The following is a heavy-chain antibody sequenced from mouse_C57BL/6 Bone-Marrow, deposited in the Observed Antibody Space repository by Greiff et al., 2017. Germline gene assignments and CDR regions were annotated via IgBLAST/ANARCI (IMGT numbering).Heavy chain of an antibody. CDR3: ARSTTTVVAPLWYFDV. CDR1: GYAFSSSW. V-gene: IGHV1-82*01. J-gene: IGHJ1*03. Sequence: VQLQQSGPELVKPGASVKISCKASGYAFSSSWMNWVKQRPGKGLEWIGRIYPGDGDTNYNGKFKGKATLTADKSSSTAYMQLSSLTSEDSAVYFCARSTTTVVAPLWYFDVWGTGTTVTVSS. CDR2: IYPGDGDT. D-gene: IGHD1-1*01.